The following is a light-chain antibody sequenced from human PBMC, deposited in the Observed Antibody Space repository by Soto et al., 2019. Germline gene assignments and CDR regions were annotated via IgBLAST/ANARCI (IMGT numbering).Light chain of an antibody. CDR1: QSVSSSY. V-gene: IGKV3-20*01. CDR3: QQYGSSLFT. CDR2: GAS. Sequence: EIVLTQSPGTLSLSPGERATLSCRASQSVSSSYLAWYQQKPGQAPRLLIYGASSRATGIPDRFSGSGSGTDFPLTISRLEHEDFAVYYCQQYGSSLFTFGPGTKVDIK. J-gene: IGKJ3*01.